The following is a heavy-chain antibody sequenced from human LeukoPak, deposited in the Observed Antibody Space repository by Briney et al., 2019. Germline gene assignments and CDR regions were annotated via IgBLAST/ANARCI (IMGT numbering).Heavy chain of an antibody. CDR3: ARDPAPCSSSWYDSSGWYFDL. CDR2: ISSNGGST. Sequence: GGSLRLSCAASGFTLSSYAMHWVRQAPGKGLEYVSAISSNGGSTYYANSVKGRFTISRDNSKNTLYLQMGSLRAEDMAVYYCARDPAPCSSSWYDSSGWYFDLWGRGTLVTVSS. V-gene: IGHV3-64*01. CDR1: GFTLSSYA. J-gene: IGHJ2*01. D-gene: IGHD6-13*01.